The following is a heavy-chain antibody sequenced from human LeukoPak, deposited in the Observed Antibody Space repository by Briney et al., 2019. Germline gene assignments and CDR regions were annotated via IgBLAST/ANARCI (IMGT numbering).Heavy chain of an antibody. Sequence: GGSLRLSCAASGFTFSTYSMNWVRQAPGQGLEWVSFISSSGYIYYADSVKGRFTISRDNANNSLYLQMNSLRAEDTAVYYCATWGIAVAVWGQGTLVTVSS. D-gene: IGHD6-19*01. CDR1: GFTFSTYS. CDR2: ISSSGYI. V-gene: IGHV3-21*01. CDR3: ATWGIAVAV. J-gene: IGHJ4*02.